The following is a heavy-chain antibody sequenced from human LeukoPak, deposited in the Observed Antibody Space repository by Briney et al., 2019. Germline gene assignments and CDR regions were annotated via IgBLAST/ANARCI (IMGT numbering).Heavy chain of an antibody. CDR1: GFTFSSYA. CDR2: ISYDGSNK. D-gene: IGHD4-17*01. V-gene: IGHV3-30-3*01. J-gene: IGHJ4*02. CDR3: ARADYGDYAPFDY. Sequence: PGRSLRLSCAASGFTFSSYAMHWVRQAPGKGLEWVALISYDGSNKYYADSVKGRFTISRDSSKSTLYLQMNSLTGEDTAVYYCARADYGDYAPFDYWGQGTLVTVSS.